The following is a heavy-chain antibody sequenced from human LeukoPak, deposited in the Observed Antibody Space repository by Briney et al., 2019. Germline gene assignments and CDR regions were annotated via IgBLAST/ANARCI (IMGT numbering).Heavy chain of an antibody. V-gene: IGHV3-33*01. CDR2: IWYDGSNK. CDR1: GFTFSSYG. D-gene: IGHD5-12*01. J-gene: IGHJ4*02. CDR3: ARDSGIWDIVATPDDY. Sequence: QPGRSLRLSCAASGFTFSSYGMHWVRQAPGKGLEWVAVIWYDGSNKYYADSVKGRFTISRDNSKNTLYLQTNSLRAEDTAVYYCARDSGIWDIVATPDDYWGQGTLVTVSS.